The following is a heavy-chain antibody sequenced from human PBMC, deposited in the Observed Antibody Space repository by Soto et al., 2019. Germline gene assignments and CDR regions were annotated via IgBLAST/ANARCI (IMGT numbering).Heavy chain of an antibody. CDR3: ARVKPVVTATRRCWYFDL. CDR2: INHSGST. CDR1: GGTLRAYY. J-gene: IGHJ2*01. Sequence: PSQNLSLSYSGSGGTLRAYYKRGIRHPPGKGLEWIGEINHSGSTNYNPSLKSRVTISIDTSKNQFSLKLSSVPAADTAVYYCARVKPVVTATRRCWYFDLWVRGTL. V-gene: IGHV4-34*01. D-gene: IGHD2-21*02.